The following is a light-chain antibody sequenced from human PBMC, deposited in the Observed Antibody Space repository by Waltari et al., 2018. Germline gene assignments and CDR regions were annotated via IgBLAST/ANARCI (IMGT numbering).Light chain of an antibody. CDR3: MIWHGGAAV. Sequence: QAVLTQPSSLSASPGASASLTCTLRSGINVATFRIYWYQQKPGSPPQYLLRYKSDSDNQQGSGVPSRFSGSKDASANAGILLISGLQSEDEADYYCMIWHGGAAVFGGGTQLTVL. J-gene: IGLJ7*01. CDR2: YKSDSDN. V-gene: IGLV5-45*03. CDR1: SGINVATFR.